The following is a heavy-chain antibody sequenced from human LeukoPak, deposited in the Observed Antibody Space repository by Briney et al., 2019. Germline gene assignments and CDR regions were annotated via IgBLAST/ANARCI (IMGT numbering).Heavy chain of an antibody. V-gene: IGHV3-74*01. CDR1: GFTFSSYW. CDR2: INSDGSST. Sequence: GGSLRLSCAASGFTFSSYWMHWVRQAPGKGLVWVSRINSDGSSTSYADSVKGRFTISRDNSKNTLYLQMNSLRAEDTAVYYCAKDTVTSETDYYMDVWGKGTTVTVSS. CDR3: AKDTVTSETDYYMDV. D-gene: IGHD4-17*01. J-gene: IGHJ6*03.